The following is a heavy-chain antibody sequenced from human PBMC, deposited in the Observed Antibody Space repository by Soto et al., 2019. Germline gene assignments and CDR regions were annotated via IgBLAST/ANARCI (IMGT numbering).Heavy chain of an antibody. Sequence: QVTLVQSGAEVKKPGASVKVSCKASGYTFTTYGINWVRQAPGQGLEWMGWISAYNGNTNYAQKLQGRVTMATDTSTSTAYMELRSLRSDDTAVYYCARDRGQWLSKGEFDPWGQGTLVTVSS. CDR2: ISAYNGNT. V-gene: IGHV1-18*01. CDR3: ARDRGQWLSKGEFDP. D-gene: IGHD6-19*01. CDR1: GYTFTTYG. J-gene: IGHJ5*02.